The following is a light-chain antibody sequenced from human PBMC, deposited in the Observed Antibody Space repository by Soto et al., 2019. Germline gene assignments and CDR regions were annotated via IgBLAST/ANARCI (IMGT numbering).Light chain of an antibody. Sequence: FHITQSPSTLSASVGDSVTITCRASQSIGDSLAWYQQKPGKAPYLLISVVSSLERGVPSRFSGSGSGTEFTLTISSMQPDDFATFYCQQYNGYSRTFGQGTKVDIK. J-gene: IGKJ1*01. CDR2: VVS. CDR3: QQYNGYSRT. V-gene: IGKV1-5*01. CDR1: QSIGDS.